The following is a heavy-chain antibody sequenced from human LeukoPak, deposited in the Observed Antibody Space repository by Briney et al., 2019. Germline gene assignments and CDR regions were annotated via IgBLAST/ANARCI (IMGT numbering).Heavy chain of an antibody. CDR1: GFTFSSYG. D-gene: IGHD4-23*01. CDR2: IRYDGSNK. Sequence: GGSLRLSCAASGFTFSSYGMHWVRQAPGKGLEWVAFIRYDGSNKYYADSVKGRFTISRDNSENTLYLQMNSLRAEDTAMYYCAKEASGGWGAFDIWGQGTMVTVSS. CDR3: AKEASGGWGAFDI. J-gene: IGHJ3*02. V-gene: IGHV3-30*02.